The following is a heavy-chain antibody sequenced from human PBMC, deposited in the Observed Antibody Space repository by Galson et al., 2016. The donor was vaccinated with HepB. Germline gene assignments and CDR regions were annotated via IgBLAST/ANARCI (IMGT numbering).Heavy chain of an antibody. V-gene: IGHV4-34*01. J-gene: IGHJ4*01. CDR1: GGSLSDYY. Sequence: SETLSLTCAVYGGSLSDYYWSWIRQSPGKGLEWIAEINSGESSNYNPSLKCRVTISIDTSKRQFSLNLNSVPAADTAVYYCARSPQGGTYYFDHWGQGTLVTVSS. CDR3: ARSPQGGTYYFDH. CDR2: INSGESS. D-gene: IGHD3-10*01.